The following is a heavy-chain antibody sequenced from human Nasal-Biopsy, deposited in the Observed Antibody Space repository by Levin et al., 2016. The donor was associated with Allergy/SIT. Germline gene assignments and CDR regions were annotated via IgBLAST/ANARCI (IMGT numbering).Heavy chain of an antibody. CDR1: GGSISSYS. J-gene: IGHJ4*02. D-gene: IGHD6-19*01. Sequence: SETLSLTCSVSGGSISSYSWSYIRQPPGKGLEWIGLIYPSGSSNYNPSLTSRVTISIDTSKNQFSLKLSSVTAADTAIYYCARGTGGWFYFDYWGQGTLVTVSS. V-gene: IGHV4-59*01. CDR2: IYPSGSS. CDR3: ARGTGGWFYFDY.